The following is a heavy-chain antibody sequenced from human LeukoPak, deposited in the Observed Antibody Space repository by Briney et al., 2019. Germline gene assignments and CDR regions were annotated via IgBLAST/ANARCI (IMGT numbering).Heavy chain of an antibody. CDR2: ISSNGGST. V-gene: IGHV3-64D*06. J-gene: IGHJ4*02. CDR1: GFTFSNYA. CDR3: VNFLADILAGYPFDY. D-gene: IGHD3-9*01. Sequence: GGSLRLSCSASGFTFSNYAMHWVRQAPGKGLEYGSSISSNGGSTYYADSVKGRFTISRDNSKRTLYLRMTCLRTEDTAVYYCVNFLADILAGYPFDYWGQGTLVTVSS.